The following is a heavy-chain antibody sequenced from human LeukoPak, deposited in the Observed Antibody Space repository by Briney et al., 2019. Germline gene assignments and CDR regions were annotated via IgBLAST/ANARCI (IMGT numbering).Heavy chain of an antibody. CDR3: AKDRPNFYENSGHYYRRDGDS. V-gene: IGHV3-23*01. CDR2: MCGTAGCT. D-gene: IGHD3-22*01. Sequence: PSGGSLRLSCQASGFTFYMYAMSWVRQAPGKGLEWVASMCGTAGCTFYPDSVKGRFTISRDNSKNILYLQVNSLRAEDTAIYYCAKDRPNFYENSGHYYRRDGDSWGQGTLVTVSS. CDR1: GFTFYMYA. J-gene: IGHJ5*01.